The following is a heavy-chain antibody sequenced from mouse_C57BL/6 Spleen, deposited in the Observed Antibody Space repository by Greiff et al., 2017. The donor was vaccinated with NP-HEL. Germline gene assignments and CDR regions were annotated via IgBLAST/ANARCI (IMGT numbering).Heavy chain of an antibody. Sequence: EVMLVESGGGLVKPGGSLKLSCAASGFTFSDYGMHWVRQAPEKGLEWVAYISSGSSTIYYADTVKGRFTISRDNAKNTLFLQMTSLRSEDTAMYYCARPQLGRGGNFDYWGQGTTLTVSS. CDR2: ISSGSSTI. J-gene: IGHJ2*01. CDR3: ARPQLGRGGNFDY. D-gene: IGHD4-1*02. V-gene: IGHV5-17*01. CDR1: GFTFSDYG.